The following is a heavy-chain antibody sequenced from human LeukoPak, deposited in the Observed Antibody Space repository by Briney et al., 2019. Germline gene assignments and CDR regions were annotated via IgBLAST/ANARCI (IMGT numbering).Heavy chain of an antibody. CDR1: GFTVSSNY. J-gene: IGHJ4*02. D-gene: IGHD2-15*01. CDR2: IYSGGST. CDR3: ARSQLGMVAYFDY. Sequence: GGSPRLSCAASGFTVSSNYMSWVRQAPGKGLEWVSVIYSGGSTYYADSVEGRFTISRDNSKNTLYLQMNSLRAEDTAVYYCARSQLGMVAYFDYWGQGTLVTVSS. V-gene: IGHV3-66*02.